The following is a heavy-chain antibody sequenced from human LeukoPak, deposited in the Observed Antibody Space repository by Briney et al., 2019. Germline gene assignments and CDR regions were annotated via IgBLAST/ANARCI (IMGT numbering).Heavy chain of an antibody. CDR1: GFTFSSYA. V-gene: IGHV3-23*01. J-gene: IGHJ4*02. D-gene: IGHD1-26*01. Sequence: TGGSLRLSCAASGFTFSSYAMSRVRQAPGKGLEWVSAISGSGGSTYYADSVKGRFTISRDNSKNTLYLQMNSLRAEDTAVYYCAKDRPPSNSGSYVRGSYYFDYWGQGTLVTVSS. CDR2: ISGSGGST. CDR3: AKDRPPSNSGSYVRGSYYFDY.